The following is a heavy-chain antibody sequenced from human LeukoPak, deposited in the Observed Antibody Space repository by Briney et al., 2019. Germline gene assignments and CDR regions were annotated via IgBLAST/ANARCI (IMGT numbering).Heavy chain of an antibody. V-gene: IGHV3-7*01. Sequence: QTGGSLRLSCTASGFTFSDYWMTWVRQAPGKGPEWEANIKQDGSQRYYVDSVRGRFTISRDNAKNSLFLQMNGLRAEDTAVYYCARRGGSSSRRSPIDYWGQGTLVTVSS. CDR2: IKQDGSQR. CDR1: GFTFSDYW. CDR3: ARRGGSSSRRSPIDY. J-gene: IGHJ4*02. D-gene: IGHD6-6*01.